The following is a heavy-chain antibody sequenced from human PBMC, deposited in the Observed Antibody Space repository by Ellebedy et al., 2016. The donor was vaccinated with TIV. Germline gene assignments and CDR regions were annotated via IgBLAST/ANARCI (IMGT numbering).Heavy chain of an antibody. D-gene: IGHD1-1*01. CDR2: FDPKDVET. CDR3: ATDSLSYEAGRLLDL. Sequence: AASVKVSCKVSGYTLTELSIYWVRQAPGKGLEWMGSFDPKDVETIYAHKFQGRVTMTADTSTDTAYMELRTLKSEDTAFYYCATDSLSYEAGRLLDLWGRGTLVTVSS. V-gene: IGHV1-24*01. J-gene: IGHJ2*01. CDR1: GYTLTELS.